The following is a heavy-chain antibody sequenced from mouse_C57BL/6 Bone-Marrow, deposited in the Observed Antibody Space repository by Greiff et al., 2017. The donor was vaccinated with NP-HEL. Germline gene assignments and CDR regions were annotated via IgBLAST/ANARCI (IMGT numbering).Heavy chain of an antibody. D-gene: IGHD1-1*01. CDR3: AREGTYASRGWFAY. Sequence: QVQLQQPGAELVRPGSSVKLSCKASGYTFTSYWMHWVKQRPIQGLEWIGNIDPSDSETHYNQKFKDKATLTVDKSSSTAYMQLSSLTSEDSAVYYCAREGTYASRGWFAYWGQGTLVTVSA. CDR1: GYTFTSYW. CDR2: IDPSDSET. J-gene: IGHJ3*01. V-gene: IGHV1-52*01.